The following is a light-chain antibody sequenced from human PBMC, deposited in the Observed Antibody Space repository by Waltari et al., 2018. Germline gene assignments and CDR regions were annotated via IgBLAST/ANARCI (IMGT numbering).Light chain of an antibody. Sequence: DIVLTQSPGTLSLSPGERVTLSCRASQIVRGNFLTWYQQRPGQVPRLLMYGASTRAPGIPDRFSGSGSGKDFTLTISNLEPEDLAVYYCQQYGYSPITFGGGTRVEMK. V-gene: IGKV3-20*01. J-gene: IGKJ4*01. CDR1: QIVRGNF. CDR3: QQYGYSPIT. CDR2: GAS.